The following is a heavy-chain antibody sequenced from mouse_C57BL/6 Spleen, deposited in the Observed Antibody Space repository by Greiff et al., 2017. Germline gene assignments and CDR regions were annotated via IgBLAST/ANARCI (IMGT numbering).Heavy chain of an antibody. CDR1: GFTFSSYA. CDR2: ISDGGSYT. Sequence: EVQVVESGGGLVKPGGSLKLSCAASGFTFSSYAMSWVRQTPEKRLEWVATISDGGSYTYYPDNVKGRFTISRDNAKNNLYLQMSHLKSEDTAMYYCARDAYYYYGSSYWYFDVWGTGTTVTVSS. CDR3: ARDAYYYYGSSYWYFDV. J-gene: IGHJ1*03. D-gene: IGHD1-1*01. V-gene: IGHV5-4*01.